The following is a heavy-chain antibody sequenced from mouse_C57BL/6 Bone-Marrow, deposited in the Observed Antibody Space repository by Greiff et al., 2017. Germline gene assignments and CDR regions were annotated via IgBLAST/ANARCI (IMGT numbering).Heavy chain of an antibody. CDR1: GYTFTDYY. CDR3: AREGNGNDY. J-gene: IGHJ2*01. Sequence: VQLQQSGPELVKPGASVKISCKASGYTFTDYYMNWVKQSHGKSLEWIGDINPNNGGTSYNQKFKGKATLTVDKSSSTAYMELRSLTSEDSAVYYCAREGNGNDYWGQGTTLTVSS. V-gene: IGHV1-26*01. D-gene: IGHD2-1*01. CDR2: INPNNGGT.